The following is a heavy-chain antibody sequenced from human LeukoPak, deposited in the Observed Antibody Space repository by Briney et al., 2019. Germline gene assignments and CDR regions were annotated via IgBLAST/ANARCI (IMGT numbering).Heavy chain of an antibody. D-gene: IGHD6-13*01. CDR1: GGSMSSGCYS. V-gene: IGHV4-30-2*01. J-gene: IGHJ6*03. CDR2: ISHSGST. Sequence: SETLSLTCAVSGGSMSSGCYSGSWIRQPPGKVREWIGYISHSGSTYYNPSLKSRVTISVDRSKNQFSLKLSSVPAADTAVYYCARHLAAAGPNCYYYYLEVWGKGTTVTVSS. CDR3: ARHLAAAGPNCYYYYLEV.